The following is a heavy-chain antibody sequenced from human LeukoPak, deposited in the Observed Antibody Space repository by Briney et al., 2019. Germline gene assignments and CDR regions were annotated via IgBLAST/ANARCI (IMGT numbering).Heavy chain of an antibody. V-gene: IGHV4-39*07. J-gene: IGHJ6*03. CDR3: ARDGQSASYYYYMDV. Sequence: SETLSLTCTVSGGSISSSSYYWGWIRQPPGKGLEWIGRIYTSGSTNYNPSLKSRVTMSVDTSKNQFSLKLSSVTAADTAVYYCARDGQSASYYYYMDVWGKGTTVTVSS. CDR1: GGSISSSSYY. CDR2: IYTSGST.